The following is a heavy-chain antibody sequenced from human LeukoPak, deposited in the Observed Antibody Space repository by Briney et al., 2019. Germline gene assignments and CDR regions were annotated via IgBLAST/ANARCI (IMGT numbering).Heavy chain of an antibody. CDR1: GFTFSTYG. V-gene: IGHV3-21*01. D-gene: IGHD2-15*01. CDR3: ARGAARYYGMDV. J-gene: IGHJ6*02. Sequence: GGSLRLSCAAPGFTFSTYGMNWVRQAPGKGLEWVSFISSSSSNKNYADSLKGRFTISRDNTKNSLYLQMNSLRAEDTAVYYCARGAARYYGMDVWGQGTTVTVSS. CDR2: ISSSSSNK.